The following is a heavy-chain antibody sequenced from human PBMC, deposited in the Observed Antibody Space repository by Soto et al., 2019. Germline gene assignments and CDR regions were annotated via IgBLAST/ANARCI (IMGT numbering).Heavy chain of an antibody. V-gene: IGHV4-59*01. Sequence: PSETLSLTCTVSGGSISSYYWSWIRQPPGKGLEWIGYIYYSGSTNYNPSLKSRVTISVDTSKNQFSLKLSSVTAADTAVYYCARAPLAMDVWGQGTTVTVSS. J-gene: IGHJ6*02. CDR3: ARAPLAMDV. CDR1: GGSISSYY. D-gene: IGHD6-13*01. CDR2: IYYSGST.